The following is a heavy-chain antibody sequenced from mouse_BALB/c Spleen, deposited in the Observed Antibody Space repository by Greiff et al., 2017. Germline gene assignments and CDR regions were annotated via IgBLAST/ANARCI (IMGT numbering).Heavy chain of an antibody. D-gene: IGHD1-1*01. CDR2: ISSGGSYT. J-gene: IGHJ4*01. V-gene: IGHV5-6-4*01. Sequence: EVKLMESGGGLVKPGGSLKLSCAASGFTFSSYTMSWVRQTPEKRLEWVATISSGGSYTYYPDSVKGRFTISRDNAKNTLYLQMSSLKSEDTAMYYCTRDRDYYGSSYAMDYWGQGTSVTVSS. CDR3: TRDRDYYGSSYAMDY. CDR1: GFTFSSYT.